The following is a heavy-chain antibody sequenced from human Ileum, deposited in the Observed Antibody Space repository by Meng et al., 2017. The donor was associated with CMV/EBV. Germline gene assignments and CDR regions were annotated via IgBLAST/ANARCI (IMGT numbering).Heavy chain of an antibody. J-gene: IGHJ4*02. V-gene: IGHV3-20*04. CDR2: INWNGGIT. Sequence: CAASGFTCDNYGMVWVRQAPGKGLEWVSGINWNGGITSYADSVKGRFTISRDNAKSSLYLQVNSVGVGDTAFYYCARVYRGGWPSFDYWGQGTLVTVSS. CDR1: GFTCDNYG. D-gene: IGHD6-19*01. CDR3: ARVYRGGWPSFDY.